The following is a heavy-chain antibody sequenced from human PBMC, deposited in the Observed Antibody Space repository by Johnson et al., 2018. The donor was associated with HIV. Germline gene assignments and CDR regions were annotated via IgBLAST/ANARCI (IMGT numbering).Heavy chain of an antibody. V-gene: IGHV3-7*01. Sequence: VQLVESGGGVVQPGRSLRLSCAASIFTFSSYWMSWVRQAPGKGLEWVANIKQDGSEKYYADYVKGRFTISRDNSKNTLYLQMNSLRAEDTAVYYCALRDGYNYELDPVRHFDIWGQGTMVTVSS. J-gene: IGHJ3*02. CDR2: IKQDGSEK. CDR1: IFTFSSYW. D-gene: IGHD5-24*01. CDR3: ALRDGYNYELDPVRHFDI.